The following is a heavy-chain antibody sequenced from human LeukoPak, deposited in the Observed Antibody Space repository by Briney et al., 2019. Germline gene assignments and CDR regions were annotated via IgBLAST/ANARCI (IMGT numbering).Heavy chain of an antibody. Sequence: SETLSLTCTVSGGSIIVAAYSWGWIRQPPGKGLEWIGYIYYSGRTYYNPSLKSRVTISLDRSKNQFSLKLSSVTAADTAVYFCARGYGDNSGAFDIWGQGTLVTVSS. CDR1: GGSIIVAAYS. V-gene: IGHV4-30-2*01. CDR2: IYYSGRT. J-gene: IGHJ3*02. D-gene: IGHD4-23*01. CDR3: ARGYGDNSGAFDI.